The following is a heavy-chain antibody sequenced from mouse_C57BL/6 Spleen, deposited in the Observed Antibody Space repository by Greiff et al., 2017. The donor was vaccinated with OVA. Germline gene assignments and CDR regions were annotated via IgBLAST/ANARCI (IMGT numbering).Heavy chain of an antibody. V-gene: IGHV1-55*01. J-gene: IGHJ3*01. D-gene: IGHD1-1*01. CDR2: IYPGSGST. CDR1: GYTFTSYW. Sequence: VKLMESGAELVKPGASVKMSCKASGYTFTSYWITWVKQRPGQGLEWIGDIYPGSGSTNYNEKFKSKATLTVDTSSSTAYMQLSSLTSEDSAVYYCARRDYGSSGGFAYWGQGTLVTVSA. CDR3: ARRDYGSSGGFAY.